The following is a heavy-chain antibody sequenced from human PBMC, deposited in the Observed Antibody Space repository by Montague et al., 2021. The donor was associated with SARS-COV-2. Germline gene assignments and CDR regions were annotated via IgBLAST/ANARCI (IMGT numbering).Heavy chain of an antibody. Sequence: SLSLVYTVSGGSISTYYWSWIRQPPGKGLEWIGYIYYSGSTNYSPSLKSRGTISVDTSKNQLSLKLSSVTAADTAVYYCARDGYNAHQNYWYFDLWGRGTLVTVSS. D-gene: IGHD5-24*01. V-gene: IGHV4-59*12. CDR3: ARDGYNAHQNYWYFDL. CDR2: IYYSGST. J-gene: IGHJ2*01. CDR1: GGSISTYY.